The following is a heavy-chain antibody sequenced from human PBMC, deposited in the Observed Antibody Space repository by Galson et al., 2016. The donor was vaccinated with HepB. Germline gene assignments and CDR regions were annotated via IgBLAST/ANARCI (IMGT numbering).Heavy chain of an antibody. CDR1: GFTFSSYA. V-gene: IGHV3-30*04. CDR3: AIDSSGWYGIFDY. J-gene: IGHJ4*02. CDR2: ISYDGSNK. D-gene: IGHD6-19*01. Sequence: SLRLSCAASGFTFSSYAMHWVRQAPGKGLEWVAVISYDGSNKYYADSVKGRFTISRDNSKNTLYLQMNSLRAEDTAVYYCAIDSSGWYGIFDYWGQGTLVTVSS.